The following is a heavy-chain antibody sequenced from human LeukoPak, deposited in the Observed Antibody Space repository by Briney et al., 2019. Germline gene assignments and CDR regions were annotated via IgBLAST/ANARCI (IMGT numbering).Heavy chain of an antibody. CDR1: GYTFTSYA. V-gene: IGHV1-3*01. J-gene: IGHJ4*02. CDR3: AREGEYSSGWACFDY. D-gene: IGHD6-19*01. Sequence: GASVKVSCKASGYTFTSYAMHWVRQAPGQRLEWMGWINAGNGNTKSSQKFQGRVTINRDKYASTAYMELSSLRSEDTAVYYCAREGEYSSGWACFDYWGQGTLVTVSS. CDR2: INAGNGNT.